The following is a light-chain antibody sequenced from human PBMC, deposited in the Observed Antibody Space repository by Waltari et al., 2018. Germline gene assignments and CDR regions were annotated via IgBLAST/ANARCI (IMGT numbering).Light chain of an antibody. Sequence: QSVLTQPPSVSGAPGQTVTIPCTGHRSNIGAAFDLPRYQQLPGAAPKLLLYASTNRPSGVPDRFSGSRSGLSASLAITGLQPEDEADYYCQAYDTSLSGPYVFGGGTRVTVL. CDR3: QAYDTSLSGPYV. J-gene: IGLJ1*01. CDR2: AST. V-gene: IGLV1-40*01. CDR1: RSNIGAAFD.